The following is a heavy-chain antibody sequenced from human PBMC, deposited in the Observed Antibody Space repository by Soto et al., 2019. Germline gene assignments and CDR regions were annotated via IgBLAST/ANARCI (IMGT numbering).Heavy chain of an antibody. V-gene: IGHV1-18*01. Sequence: QVQLVQSGAEVKKPGASVKVSCKASGYTFTSYGISWVRQAPGQGLEWMGWISAYNGNTNYAQKLQGRVTMTTDTSTSTAYMELRSLRSDDTAVYYCARDVGYCSSTSRYPSFYYYYYGMDVWGQGTTVTVSS. D-gene: IGHD2-2*01. CDR1: GYTFTSYG. CDR3: ARDVGYCSSTSRYPSFYYYYYGMDV. J-gene: IGHJ6*02. CDR2: ISAYNGNT.